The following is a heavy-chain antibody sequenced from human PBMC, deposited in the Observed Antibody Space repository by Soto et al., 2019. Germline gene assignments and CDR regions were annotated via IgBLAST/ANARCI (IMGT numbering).Heavy chain of an antibody. V-gene: IGHV4-38-2*01. CDR2: TYHSGST. D-gene: IGHD2-15*01. CDR3: ARGGIAVLVDVPHWFDP. CDR1: GYSISSGYY. Sequence: SETLSLTCAVSGYSISSGYYWGWIRQPPGKGLDWIGSTYHSGSTYYNPSLKSRVTISVDTSKNQFSLKLTSVTAADTAVYYCARGGIAVLVDVPHWFDPWGQGTLVTVSS. J-gene: IGHJ5*02.